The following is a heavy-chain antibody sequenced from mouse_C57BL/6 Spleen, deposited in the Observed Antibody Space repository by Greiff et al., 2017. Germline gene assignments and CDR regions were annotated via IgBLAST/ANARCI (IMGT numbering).Heavy chain of an antibody. CDR1: GYTFTSYW. D-gene: IGHD3-2*02. CDR3: ARSDSSGYGFAY. J-gene: IGHJ3*01. CDR2: INPSSGYT. Sequence: VQLQQSGAELAKPGASVKLSCKASGYTFTSYWMHWVKQRPGQGLEWIGYINPSSGYTKYNQKFKDKAPLTADKSSSPAYMQLSSLTYEDSAVYYCARSDSSGYGFAYWGQGTLVTVSA. V-gene: IGHV1-7*01.